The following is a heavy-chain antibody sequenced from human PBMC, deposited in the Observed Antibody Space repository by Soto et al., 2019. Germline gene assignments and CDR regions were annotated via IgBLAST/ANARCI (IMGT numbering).Heavy chain of an antibody. V-gene: IGHV4-59*01. D-gene: IGHD2-2*03. CDR2: IHYNGNT. CDR1: GGPISSYS. Sequence: PSQTLSLTCTVSGGPISSYSWSWIRQAPGKGLEWIGNIHYNGNTKYSPSLKSRVTMSVDTSKNHFSLKLISVTTADTAVYFCAREGNLGRWIQPLDSWGQGTLVTVSS. J-gene: IGHJ4*02. CDR3: AREGNLGRWIQPLDS.